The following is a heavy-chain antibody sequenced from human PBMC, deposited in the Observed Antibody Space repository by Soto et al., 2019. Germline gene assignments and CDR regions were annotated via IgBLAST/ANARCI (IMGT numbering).Heavy chain of an antibody. D-gene: IGHD3-10*01. Sequence: GGSLRLSCAASGFTFSSYSMNWVRQAPGKGLEWVSSISSSSSYIYYADSVKGRFTISTDNAKNSLYLQMNSLRAEDTAVYYCARRGGFGELFGDAFDIWGQATMVTVSS. J-gene: IGHJ3*02. CDR3: ARRGGFGELFGDAFDI. V-gene: IGHV3-21*06. CDR1: GFTFSSYS. CDR2: ISSSSSYI.